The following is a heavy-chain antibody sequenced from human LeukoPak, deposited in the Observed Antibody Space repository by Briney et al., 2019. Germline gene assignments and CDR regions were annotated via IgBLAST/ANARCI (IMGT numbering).Heavy chain of an antibody. J-gene: IGHJ4*02. Sequence: SETLSLTCTVSGGSISSYYWSWIRQPAGKGLEWIGRIYTSGSTNYNPSLKSRVTMSVDTSKNQFSLKLSSVTAADTAVYYCARGQGCIAVAGTDCFDYWGQGTLVTVSS. CDR3: ARGQGCIAVAGTDCFDY. CDR2: IYTSGST. CDR1: GGSISSYY. D-gene: IGHD6-19*01. V-gene: IGHV4-4*07.